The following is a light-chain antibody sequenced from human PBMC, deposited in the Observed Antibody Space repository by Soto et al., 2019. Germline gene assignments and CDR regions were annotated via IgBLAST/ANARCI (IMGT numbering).Light chain of an antibody. CDR3: AAWDDSLNGYV. CDR1: SSNIGSNS. J-gene: IGLJ1*01. Sequence: QSVLTQPPSASGTPGQRVTISCSGSSSNIGSNSVNWYQQLPGTAPKLLIYSNDRRPSGVTDRFSGSKSGTSASLAISGLQSEDEADYYCAAWDDSLNGYVFGTGT. V-gene: IGLV1-44*01. CDR2: SND.